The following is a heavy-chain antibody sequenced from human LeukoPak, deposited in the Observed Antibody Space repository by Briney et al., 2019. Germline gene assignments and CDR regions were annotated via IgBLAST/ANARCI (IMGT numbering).Heavy chain of an antibody. D-gene: IGHD6-25*01. V-gene: IGHV3-23*01. J-gene: IGHJ4*02. Sequence: QTGGSLRLSCAASGFTFSSYAMSWVRQAPGKGLERVSVISGSGGDTYYANSVKGRFTISRDDPKNTLYLQMNSLRDDDTAVYYCAKHSWKYVSGSLDYWGQGTLVTVSS. CDR1: GFTFSSYA. CDR2: ISGSGGDT. CDR3: AKHSWKYVSGSLDY.